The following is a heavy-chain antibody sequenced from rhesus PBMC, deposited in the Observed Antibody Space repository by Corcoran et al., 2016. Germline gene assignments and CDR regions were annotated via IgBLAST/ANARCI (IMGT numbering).Heavy chain of an antibody. Sequence: QVQLQESGPGLVKPSETSLTCAVLGVSISGYHGNWIRQPPGKGLEWIGYFGGSSGSTYYNPSLKSRVTISTDTSKNQFSLKLTSVTAADTAVYYCANWGWNGLDFWGQGVLVTVSS. CDR3: ANWGWNGLDF. V-gene: IGHV4-165*02. CDR1: GVSISGYH. D-gene: IGHD1-14*01. CDR2: FGGSSGST. J-gene: IGHJ4*01.